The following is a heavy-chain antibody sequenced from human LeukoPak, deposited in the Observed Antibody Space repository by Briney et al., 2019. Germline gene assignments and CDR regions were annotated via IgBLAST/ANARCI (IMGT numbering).Heavy chain of an antibody. CDR2: ISSSSSYI. V-gene: IGHV3-21*01. CDR3: ARDFSNGSGSYGFDY. D-gene: IGHD3-10*01. CDR1: GFTFSSYS. J-gene: IGHJ4*02. Sequence: GGSLRLSCAASGFTFSSYSMNWVRQAPGKGLEWVSSISSSSSYIYYADSVKGRFTISRDNAKNSLYLQMNSLRAGDTAVYYCARDFSNGSGSYGFDYWGQGTLVTVSS.